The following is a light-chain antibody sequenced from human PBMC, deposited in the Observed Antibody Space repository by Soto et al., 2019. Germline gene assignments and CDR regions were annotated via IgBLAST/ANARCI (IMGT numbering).Light chain of an antibody. J-gene: IGKJ2*01. V-gene: IGKV1-39*01. CDR1: QSISSH. CDR3: QHSYITPRYT. CDR2: ASY. Sequence: DIQITQSPSSLSASVGDRDTITCRASQSISSHLNWYQHTPGRPPRLLIFASYILEGGVPSRFSGSGSDTYFTLTIDSLQPEDVATYYCQHSYITPRYTFGQGTKVEI.